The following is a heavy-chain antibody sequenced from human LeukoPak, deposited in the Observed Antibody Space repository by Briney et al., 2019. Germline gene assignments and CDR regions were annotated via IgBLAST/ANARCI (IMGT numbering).Heavy chain of an antibody. Sequence: GRSLRLSCAASGFTFSSCGMHWVRQAPGKGLEWVAVISYDGSNKYYADSVKGRFTISRDNSKNTLFLEMNSLRAEDTAVYYRAKALTSGWYLDAFNIWGQGTMVTVSS. CDR2: ISYDGSNK. J-gene: IGHJ3*02. CDR1: GFTFSSCG. CDR3: AKALTSGWYLDAFNI. D-gene: IGHD6-19*01. V-gene: IGHV3-30*18.